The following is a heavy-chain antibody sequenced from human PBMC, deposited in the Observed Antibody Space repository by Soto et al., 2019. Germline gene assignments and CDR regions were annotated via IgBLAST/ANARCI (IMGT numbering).Heavy chain of an antibody. Sequence: QVQLVQSGAEVRKPGSSVKVSCEASGGSFISHIFTLVRQAPGQGIEWMGRSIPIQGRADYALTFQDRVTITADRSTQTVYMELRRLRPADTALYYLAKSLVFGDHAYMDVWGKGTPGTVSS. CDR3: AKSLVFGDHAYMDV. CDR1: GGSFISHI. D-gene: IGHD3-16*01. CDR2: SIPIQGRA. V-gene: IGHV1-69*02. J-gene: IGHJ6*03.